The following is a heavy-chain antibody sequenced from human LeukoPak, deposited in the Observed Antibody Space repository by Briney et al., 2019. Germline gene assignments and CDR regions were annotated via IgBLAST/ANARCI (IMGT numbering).Heavy chain of an antibody. Sequence: ASVKVSCKASGYTFTSYDINWVRQAPGQGLEWMGWINPNSGGTNYAQKFQGRVTMTRDTSISTAYMELSRLRSDDTAVYYCARGRDGYNWYAFDIWGQGTMVTVSS. D-gene: IGHD5-24*01. CDR1: GYTFTSYD. CDR2: INPNSGGT. V-gene: IGHV1-2*02. CDR3: ARGRDGYNWYAFDI. J-gene: IGHJ3*02.